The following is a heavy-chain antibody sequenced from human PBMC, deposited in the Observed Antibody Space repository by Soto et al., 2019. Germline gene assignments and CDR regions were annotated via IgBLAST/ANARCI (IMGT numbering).Heavy chain of an antibody. V-gene: IGHV1-45*02. D-gene: IGHD2-21*01. CDR2: ITPFNGNT. Sequence: SVKVSCTASGYTFTYRYLHWVRQAPGQALEWMGWITPFNGNTNYAQKFQDRVTITRDRSMSTAYMELSSLRSEDTAMYYCASSVYCGGDYYPLSNFDYWGQGTLVTVSS. CDR3: ASSVYCGGDYYPLSNFDY. J-gene: IGHJ4*02. CDR1: GYTFTYRY.